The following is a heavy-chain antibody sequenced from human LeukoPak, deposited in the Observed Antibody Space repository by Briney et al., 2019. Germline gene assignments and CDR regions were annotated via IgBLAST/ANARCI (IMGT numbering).Heavy chain of an antibody. J-gene: IGHJ4*02. D-gene: IGHD3-22*01. CDR3: ARESDAGYYDSSGYLDY. CDR1: GYTFTSYY. CDR2: INPSGGST. V-gene: IGHV1-46*01. Sequence: ASVKVSCKASGYTFTSYYMHWVRQAPGQGLEWMGIINPSGGSTSYAQKFQGRVTMTRDTSTSTVYMELSSLRSEDTAVYYCARESDAGYYDSSGYLDYWGQGTLVTVSS.